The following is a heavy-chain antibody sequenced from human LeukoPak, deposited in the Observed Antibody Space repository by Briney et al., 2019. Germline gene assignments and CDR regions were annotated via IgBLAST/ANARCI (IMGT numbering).Heavy chain of an antibody. V-gene: IGHV4-4*09. Sequence: SETLSLTCTVSGGSISSSYWSWLRQPPGKGLEWIRYIYTSGSSNYNPSLKSRVTISVDMSKNQFSLNLSSVTAADTAVYYCARHLSGYSNFDYWGQGTLVTVSS. D-gene: IGHD3-22*01. CDR1: GGSISSSY. J-gene: IGHJ4*02. CDR2: IYTSGSS. CDR3: ARHLSGYSNFDY.